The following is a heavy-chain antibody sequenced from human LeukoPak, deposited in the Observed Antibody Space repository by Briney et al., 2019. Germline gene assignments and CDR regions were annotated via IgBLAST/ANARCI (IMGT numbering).Heavy chain of an antibody. CDR1: VGTFSSYA. J-gene: IGHJ6*02. CDR2: IIPIFGTA. D-gene: IGHD2-15*01. Sequence: SVKVSCKASVGTFSSYAISWVRQAPGQGLEWMGGIIPIFGTANYAQKFQGRVTITADESTSTAYMELSSLRSEDTAVYYCARDEMVVAAKGRNYYYGMDVWGQGTTVTVSS. CDR3: ARDEMVVAAKGRNYYYGMDV. V-gene: IGHV1-69*13.